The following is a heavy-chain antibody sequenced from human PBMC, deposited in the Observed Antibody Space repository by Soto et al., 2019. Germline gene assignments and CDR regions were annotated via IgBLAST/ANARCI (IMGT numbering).Heavy chain of an antibody. CDR2: ISYDGSEK. Sequence: QEQLVESGGGVVQAGRSLRLSCAASGFTFNFFGMHWVRQAPGTGLEWVAVISYDGSEKYYADSVKGRFTMSRDNSKNMVYLEMSSLRPEDTSVYYCAKERRYSFDAFDIWGHGTMVTVSS. J-gene: IGHJ3*02. V-gene: IGHV3-30*18. D-gene: IGHD5-12*01. CDR1: GFTFNFFG. CDR3: AKERRYSFDAFDI.